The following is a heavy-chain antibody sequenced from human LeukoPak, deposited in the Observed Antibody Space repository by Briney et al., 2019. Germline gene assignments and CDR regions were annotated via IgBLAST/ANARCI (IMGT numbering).Heavy chain of an antibody. V-gene: IGHV1-18*04. CDR3: ARATVGATSGDS. CDR2: IIVYNGHT. CDR1: GYTFSNYG. J-gene: IGHJ5*01. Sequence: GASVKVSCKGSGYTFSNYGVSWVRQAPGQGLEWMGWIIVYNGHTNYAQNLQGRVTMTTDASTSTAYIELRSLSSDDTAIYYCARATVGATSGDSWGQGTPVTVSS. D-gene: IGHD1-26*01.